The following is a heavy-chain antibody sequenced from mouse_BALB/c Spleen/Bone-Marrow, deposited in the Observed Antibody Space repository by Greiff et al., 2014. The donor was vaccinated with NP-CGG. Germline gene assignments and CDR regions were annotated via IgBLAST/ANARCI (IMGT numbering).Heavy chain of an antibody. CDR3: ARFPYDYGGGDY. J-gene: IGHJ2*01. CDR2: IDPANGDT. CDR1: GFNIKDTY. Sequence: EVQLQQSGAELVKPGASVKLSCTASGFNIKDTYMHWVKQRPEQGLEWIGRIDPANGDTKYDPKFQGKATMTADTSSNTAYLQLISLTSEDTAVYYCARFPYDYGGGDYWGQGTTLTVSS. V-gene: IGHV14-3*02. D-gene: IGHD2-4*01.